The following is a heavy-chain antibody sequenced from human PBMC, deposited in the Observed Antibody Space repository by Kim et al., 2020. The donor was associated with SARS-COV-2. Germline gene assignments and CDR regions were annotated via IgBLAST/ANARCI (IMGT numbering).Heavy chain of an antibody. CDR3: AGDWSGHIAARSCDN. V-gene: IGHV3-7*03. Sequence: ESAEGRFTISRENAKNSLYLQMDSLGAEDTAVYYCAGDWSGHIAARSCDNWGQGTLVTVSS. J-gene: IGHJ4*02. D-gene: IGHD6-6*01.